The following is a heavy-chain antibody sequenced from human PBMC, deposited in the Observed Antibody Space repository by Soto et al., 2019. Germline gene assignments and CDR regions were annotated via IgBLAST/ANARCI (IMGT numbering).Heavy chain of an antibody. CDR3: ASVRGWYYYAMDV. D-gene: IGHD3-10*02. V-gene: IGHV4-4*02. J-gene: IGHJ6*02. CDR2: IYHSGST. Sequence: QVQLQESGPGLVKPSVTLSLTCAVSGGSISSSNWWSWVRQPPGKGLEWIGEIYHSGSTNYNPSLKSRVTISVDKSKTQFSLKLSSVTAADTAVYYCASVRGWYYYAMDVWGQGTTVTVSS. CDR1: GGSISSSNW.